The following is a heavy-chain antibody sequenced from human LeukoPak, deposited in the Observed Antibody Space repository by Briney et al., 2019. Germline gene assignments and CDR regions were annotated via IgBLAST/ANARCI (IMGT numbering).Heavy chain of an antibody. D-gene: IGHD5-12*01. J-gene: IGHJ4*02. CDR2: ISSRATTI. Sequence: GGSLRLSCAASGLSLTDNYMNWIRHAPGKGLEWIAYISSRATTIKYADSVKGRFTISRDTAKNTLYLHLNSLKSEDTALYFCAGGYNGYDWSDYWGQGALVTVSS. CDR1: GLSLTDNY. CDR3: AGGYNGYDWSDY. V-gene: IGHV3-11*01.